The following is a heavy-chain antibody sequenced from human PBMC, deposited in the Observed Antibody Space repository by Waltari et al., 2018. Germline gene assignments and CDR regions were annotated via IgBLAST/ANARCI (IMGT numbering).Heavy chain of an antibody. CDR1: GGSISSRSYY. D-gene: IGHD3-10*01. CDR2: RFYSGST. CDR3: AVWFGELPAS. J-gene: IGHJ5*02. V-gene: IGHV4-31*03. Sequence: QVQLQESGPGLVKPSQTLSLTCTGSGGSISSRSYYWTWVRQRPGMGLEWIGYRFYSGSTYYNPARSSRVTISGDTSENQFSLTLRSVTVADTAVYYCAVWFGELPASWGQGLLVTVS.